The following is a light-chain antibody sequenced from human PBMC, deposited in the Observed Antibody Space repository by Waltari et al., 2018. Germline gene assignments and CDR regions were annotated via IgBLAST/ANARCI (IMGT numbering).Light chain of an antibody. CDR2: KIN. V-gene: IGLV8-61*01. Sequence: QTVVTQEPSWSVSPGGTVTLTCALSSGPIPSTSFFSWYRQTPGQAPRTLIYKINSRSAGVPDRFSGSFLGNKAALTITGAQADDGSDYYCLMYMGSGIWVFGGGTKVTVL. CDR1: SGPIPSTSF. CDR3: LMYMGSGIWV. J-gene: IGLJ2*01.